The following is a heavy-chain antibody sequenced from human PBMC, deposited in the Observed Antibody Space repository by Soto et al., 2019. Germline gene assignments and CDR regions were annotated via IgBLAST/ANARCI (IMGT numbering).Heavy chain of an antibody. CDR3: ATDLSWHYDFWSGYTRPIRYYYMDV. CDR1: GYTLTELS. CDR2: FDPEDGET. J-gene: IGHJ6*03. D-gene: IGHD3-3*01. V-gene: IGHV1-24*01. Sequence: GASVKVSCKVSGYTLTELSMHWVRQAPGKRLEWKGGFDPEDGETIYAQKLQGRVTMTEDTSTDTAYMELSSLRSEDTAVYYCATDLSWHYDFWSGYTRPIRYYYMDVWGKGTTVTVSS.